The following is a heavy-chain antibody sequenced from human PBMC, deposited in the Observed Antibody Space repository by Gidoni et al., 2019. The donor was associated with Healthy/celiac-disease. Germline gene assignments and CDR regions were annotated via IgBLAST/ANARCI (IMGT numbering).Heavy chain of an antibody. CDR2: IYYSGST. CDR1: GGSISSSSYY. Sequence: QLQLQESGPGLAKPSETLSLTCTVSGGSISSSSYYWGWIRQPPGKGLEWIGSIYYSGSTYYNPSLKSRVTISVDTSKNQFSLKLSSVTAADTAVYYCARLVGATKIDYWGQGTLVTVSS. V-gene: IGHV4-39*01. D-gene: IGHD1-26*01. J-gene: IGHJ4*02. CDR3: ARLVGATKIDY.